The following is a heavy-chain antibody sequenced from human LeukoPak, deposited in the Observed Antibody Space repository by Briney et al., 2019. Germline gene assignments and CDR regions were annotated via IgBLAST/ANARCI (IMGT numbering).Heavy chain of an antibody. CDR3: ARDLRYCSSTSCYFWFDP. Sequence: SETLSLTWTVAGGSISSYYWSWIRQPAGKGLEWIGRIYTSGSTNYNPSLKSRVTMSVDTSKNQFSLKLSSVTAADTAVYYCARDLRYCSSTSCYFWFDPWGQGTLVTVSS. V-gene: IGHV4-4*07. D-gene: IGHD2-2*01. CDR2: IYTSGST. CDR1: GGSISSYY. J-gene: IGHJ5*02.